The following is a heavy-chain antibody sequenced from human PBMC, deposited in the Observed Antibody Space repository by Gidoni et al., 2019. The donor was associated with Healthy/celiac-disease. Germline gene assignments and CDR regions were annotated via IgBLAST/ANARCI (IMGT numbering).Heavy chain of an antibody. D-gene: IGHD6-19*01. J-gene: IGHJ4*02. CDR1: GFTFSSYA. V-gene: IGHV3-23*01. Sequence: EVQLLESGGGLVQPGGSLILSCAASGFTFSSYAMSWVRQAPGKGREWVAAIGGSGGSTYYADSVKGRFTISRDNSKNTLYLQMNSLRSEDTAVYYCAKDLGHIAVAGTFDYWGQGTLVTVSS. CDR2: IGGSGGST. CDR3: AKDLGHIAVAGTFDY.